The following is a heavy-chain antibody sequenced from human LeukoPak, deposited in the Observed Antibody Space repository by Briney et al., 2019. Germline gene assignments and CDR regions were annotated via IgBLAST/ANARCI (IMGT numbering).Heavy chain of an antibody. CDR2: ISWNSGSI. D-gene: IGHD1-1*01. J-gene: IGHJ6*02. CDR1: GFTFDDYA. Sequence: PGGSLRLSCAASGFTFDDYAMHWVRQAPGKGLEWVSGISWNSGSIGYADSVKGRFTISRDNAKNSLYLQMNSLRAEDTALHYCAKALERRIYYYGMDVWGQGTTVTVSS. CDR3: AKALERRIYYYGMDV. V-gene: IGHV3-9*01.